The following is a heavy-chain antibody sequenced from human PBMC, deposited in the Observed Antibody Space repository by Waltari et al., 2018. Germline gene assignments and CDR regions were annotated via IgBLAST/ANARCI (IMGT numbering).Heavy chain of an antibody. J-gene: IGHJ4*02. V-gene: IGHV3-74*01. Sequence: EVQLVESGGGLVQPGGSLRLSCAASGFTFSSYWMHWVRQAPGKGLVWVSRINSDGSSTSYADSVKGRFTISRDNAKNTLYLQMNSLRAEDTAMYYCAKDLRPDRITGTNDYWGQGTLVTVSS. CDR1: GFTFSSYW. CDR3: AKDLRPDRITGTNDY. CDR2: INSDGSST. D-gene: IGHD1-20*01.